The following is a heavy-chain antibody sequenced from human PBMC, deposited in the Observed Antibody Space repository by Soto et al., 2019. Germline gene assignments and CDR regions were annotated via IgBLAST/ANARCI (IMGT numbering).Heavy chain of an antibody. CDR3: ARGGAGGIFGVVPPNWFDP. V-gene: IGHV1-69*12. CDR2: IIPIFGTA. J-gene: IGHJ5*02. CDR1: GGTFSSYA. D-gene: IGHD3-3*01. Sequence: QVQLVQSGAEVKKPGSSVKVSCKASGGTFSSYAISWVRQAPGQGLEWMGGIIPIFGTANYAQKFQGRVTITADESTSTAYMELSSLISEDTAVYYCARGGAGGIFGVVPPNWFDPWGQGTLVTVSS.